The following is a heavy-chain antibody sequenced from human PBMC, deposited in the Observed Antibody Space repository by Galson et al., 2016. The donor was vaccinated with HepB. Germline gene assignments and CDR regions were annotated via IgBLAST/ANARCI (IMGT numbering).Heavy chain of an antibody. CDR2: ISTYSGNT. CDR3: ARDVQYRFDS. D-gene: IGHD2/OR15-2a*01. J-gene: IGHJ4*02. CDR1: GYTFTTSG. Sequence: SVKVSCKASGYTFTTSGISWVRQAPGQGLEWMGWISTYSGNTKYAQKFQGGLTLTTDSSTTTAYMALRRLRFDDTALYYCARDVQYRFDSWGQGTLVTVSS. V-gene: IGHV1-18*01.